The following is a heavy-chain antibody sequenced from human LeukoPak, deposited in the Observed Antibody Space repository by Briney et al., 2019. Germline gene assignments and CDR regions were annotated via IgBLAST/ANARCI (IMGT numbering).Heavy chain of an antibody. J-gene: IGHJ4*02. CDR1: GGSISSYY. V-gene: IGHV4-59*06. Sequence: SETLSLTCTVSGGSISSYYWSWIRQPAGKGLEWIGYIYYSGSTYYNPSLKSRVTISVDTSKNQFSLKLSSVTAADTAVYYCARETTAMVHHYFDYWGQGTLVTVSS. CDR3: ARETTAMVHHYFDY. D-gene: IGHD5-18*01. CDR2: IYYSGST.